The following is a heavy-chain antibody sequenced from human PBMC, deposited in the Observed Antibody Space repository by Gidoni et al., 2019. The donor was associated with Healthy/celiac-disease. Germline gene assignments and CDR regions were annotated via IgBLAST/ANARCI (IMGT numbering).Heavy chain of an antibody. D-gene: IGHD2-15*01. Sequence: QVQLQQWGAGLLKPSATLSLTCAVYGGSFSGYYWSWIRQPPGKGLEWIGEINHSGSTNYTPSLKSRVTISVDTSKNQFSLKLSSVTAADTAVYYCARGRWFVVVVAATPKPYFDYWGQGTMVTVSS. CDR3: ARGRWFVVVVAATPKPYFDY. CDR2: INHSGST. V-gene: IGHV4-34*01. J-gene: IGHJ4*02. CDR1: GGSFSGYY.